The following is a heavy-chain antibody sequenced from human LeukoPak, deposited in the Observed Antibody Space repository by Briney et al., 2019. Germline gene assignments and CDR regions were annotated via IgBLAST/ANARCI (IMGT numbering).Heavy chain of an antibody. Sequence: GGSLTLSCVPSGLTFSRYGMHWARQAPGKGRGWVAFIPYYENIEYYAASAKAQFTVSRADSNSTVYRQMNSLRAGDTAVYYCVRTGLLKNWFDPWGHGTQGTVSS. V-gene: IGHV3-33*05. CDR1: GLTFSRYG. D-gene: IGHD3-10*01. CDR2: IPYYENIE. J-gene: IGHJ5*02. CDR3: VRTGLLKNWFDP.